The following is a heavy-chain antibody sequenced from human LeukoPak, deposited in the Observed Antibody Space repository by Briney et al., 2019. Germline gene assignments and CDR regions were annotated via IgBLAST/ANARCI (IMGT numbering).Heavy chain of an antibody. Sequence: ASVTVSCKASGYTFTSYGSSWVRQPPGQGLEWMGWISAYNGNTNYAQKLQGRVTMTTDTSTSTAYMELRSLRSDDTAVYYCARDVRRSGYCSGGSCYSSLGYWGQGTLVTVSS. CDR1: GYTFTSYG. CDR3: ARDVRRSGYCSGGSCYSSLGY. V-gene: IGHV1-18*01. J-gene: IGHJ4*02. CDR2: ISAYNGNT. D-gene: IGHD2-15*01.